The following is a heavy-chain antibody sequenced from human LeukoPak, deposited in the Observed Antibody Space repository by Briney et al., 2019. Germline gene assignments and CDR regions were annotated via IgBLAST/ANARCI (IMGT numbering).Heavy chain of an antibody. J-gene: IGHJ4*02. Sequence: SVKVSCKASGGTFSSYAISWVRQAPGQGLEWMGGIIPTFGTANYAQKFQGRVTITADESTSTAYMELSSLRSEDTAVYYCARVGFVRDGYNYPFDYWGQGTLVTVSS. CDR2: IIPTFGTA. D-gene: IGHD5-24*01. V-gene: IGHV1-69*13. CDR1: GGTFSSYA. CDR3: ARVGFVRDGYNYPFDY.